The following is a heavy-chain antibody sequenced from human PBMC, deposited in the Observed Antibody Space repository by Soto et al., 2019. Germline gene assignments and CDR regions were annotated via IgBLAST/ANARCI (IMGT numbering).Heavy chain of an antibody. CDR3: TTQFFLSSRKPPEDV. J-gene: IGHJ6*02. CDR1: GFTFGNYA. Sequence: EVRLLESGGGLVQPGGSLRLSCEASGFTFGNYAMTWVRQGPGRGLEWVSALSGSSLNTYYADSVKGRFTISRDNSKNTMYLEMNSLRVDATAVYYCTTQFFLSSRKPPEDVWGQGTPVAVSS. CDR2: LSGSSLNT. V-gene: IGHV3-23*01.